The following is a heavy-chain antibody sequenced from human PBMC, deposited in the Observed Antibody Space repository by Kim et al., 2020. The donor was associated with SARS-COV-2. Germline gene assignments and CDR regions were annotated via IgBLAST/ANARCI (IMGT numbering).Heavy chain of an antibody. Sequence: NHNPPLQSRVPKSLDPSNNQFSLKLASVTTADTAVYYCGRGGTTKNGFDIWGQGIMVTVSS. V-gene: IGHV4-59*09. CDR3: GRGGTTKNGFDI. J-gene: IGHJ3*02. D-gene: IGHD4-17*01.